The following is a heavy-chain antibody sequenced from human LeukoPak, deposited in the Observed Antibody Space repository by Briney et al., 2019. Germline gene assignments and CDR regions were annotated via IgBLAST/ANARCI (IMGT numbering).Heavy chain of an antibody. CDR3: ARPSGSYYYDAFDI. CDR2: ISSDGGGT. CDR1: GFTFSSYW. D-gene: IGHD3-10*01. Sequence: PGGSLRLSCAASGFTFSSYWMHWVRQAPEKGLVWVSRISSDGGGTSSADSVKGRFTISRDNAKNTLYLQMNSLRAEDTAVYYCARPSGSYYYDAFDIWGQGTMVTVSS. V-gene: IGHV3-74*01. J-gene: IGHJ3*02.